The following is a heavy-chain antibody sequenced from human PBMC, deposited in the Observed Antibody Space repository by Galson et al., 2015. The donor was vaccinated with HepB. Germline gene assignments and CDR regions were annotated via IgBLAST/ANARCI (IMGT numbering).Heavy chain of an antibody. D-gene: IGHD5-18*01. CDR2: ISGSGRTI. CDR3: ARSGVQLWLPSDY. Sequence: SLRLSCAASGFAFSDYYMSWIRQAPGKGLEWVSFISGSGRTIYHADSLEDRFTISRDNAKSSLYLQVNSLRAEDTAVCYCARSGVQLWLPSDYWGQGTLVTVSS. CDR1: GFAFSDYY. V-gene: IGHV3-11*01. J-gene: IGHJ4*02.